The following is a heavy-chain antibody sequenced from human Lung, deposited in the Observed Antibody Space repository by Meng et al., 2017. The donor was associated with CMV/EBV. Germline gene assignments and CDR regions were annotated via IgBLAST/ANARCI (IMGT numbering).Heavy chain of an antibody. CDR3: TGDSVSNPNLDS. D-gene: IGHD3-10*01. CDR2: IYRGDNT. V-gene: IGHV3-66*01. Sequence: EVHLVESGXGLVQPXGSLRLSCAASGFNVRDKYMSWVRQAPGKGLEWVCIIYRGDNTYYIDSVKDRFTVSRDNSKNTMYLQMNSLRVEDTAVYYCTGDSVSNPNLDSWGQGTLVTVSS. CDR1: GFNVRDKY. J-gene: IGHJ4*02.